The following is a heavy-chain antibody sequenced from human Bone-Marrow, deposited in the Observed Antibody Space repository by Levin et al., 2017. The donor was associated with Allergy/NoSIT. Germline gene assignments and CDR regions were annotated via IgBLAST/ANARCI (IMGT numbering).Heavy chain of an antibody. CDR1: GFIFGDFA. J-gene: IGHJ4*02. CDR3: SKGRQWLDDTLFDE. V-gene: IGHV3-49*04. D-gene: IGHD6-19*01. CDR2: IRSERYGGTT. Sequence: GESLKISCKTSGFIFGDFALSWVRQAPGKGLEWVGFIRSERYGGTTKYAASVKGRFTIPRDDSENFAYLQMNNLQSEDTAVYYGSKGRQWLDDTLFDEWGPGTLVTVSS.